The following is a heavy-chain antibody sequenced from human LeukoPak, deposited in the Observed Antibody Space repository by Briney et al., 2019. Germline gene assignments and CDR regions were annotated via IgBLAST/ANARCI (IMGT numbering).Heavy chain of an antibody. V-gene: IGHV4-4*02. CDR3: SKTYSGYPGDYFDY. Sequence: SRTLSLTCAVSGGSISNTNCWTWVRQPPGKGLEWIGGVNLQGSTNYNPSLTSRVTISVDKSKNQFSLKLSSVTAADTAVYYCSKTYSGYPGDYFDYWGQGTLVIVSS. D-gene: IGHD5-12*01. CDR2: VNLQGST. J-gene: IGHJ4*02. CDR1: GGSISNTNC.